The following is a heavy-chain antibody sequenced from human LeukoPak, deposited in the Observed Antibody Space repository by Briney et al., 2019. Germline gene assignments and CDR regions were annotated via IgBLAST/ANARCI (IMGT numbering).Heavy chain of an antibody. CDR1: GGSISSYY. V-gene: IGHV4-59*01. J-gene: IGHJ4*02. Sequence: SETLSLTCTVSGGSISSYYWSWIRQPPGKGLEWIGYIYYSGSTNYNPSLKSRVTISVDTSKNQFSLELTSVTAADTAVYYCARIGAAGTRYYFDYWGQGTLVTVSS. D-gene: IGHD6-13*01. CDR2: IYYSGST. CDR3: ARIGAAGTRYYFDY.